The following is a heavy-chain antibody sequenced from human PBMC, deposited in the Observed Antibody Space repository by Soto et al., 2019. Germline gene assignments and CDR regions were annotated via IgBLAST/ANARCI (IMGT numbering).Heavy chain of an antibody. V-gene: IGHV4-34*01. J-gene: IGHJ4*02. CDR1: RGNFIDYY. Sequence: PSETLRLTYGVERGNFIDYYWSCIRQPPGKGLEWIGEINHSGSTNYNPSLKSRVTISVDTSKNQFSLKLSSVTAADTAVYYCARGFRNGDYAVNYWGQGTLVTVSS. CDR2: INHSGST. CDR3: ARGFRNGDYAVNY. D-gene: IGHD4-17*01.